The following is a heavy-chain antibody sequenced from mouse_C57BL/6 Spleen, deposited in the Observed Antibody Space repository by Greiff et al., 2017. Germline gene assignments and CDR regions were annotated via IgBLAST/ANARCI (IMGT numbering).Heavy chain of an antibody. CDR2: ISSGGSYT. Sequence: EVQLVESGGDLVKPGGSLKLSCAASGFTFSSYGMSWVRQTPDKRLEWVATISSGGSYTYYPDSVKGRFTISRDNAKNTLYLQMSSLKSEDTAMYYCARGGYYYGSSDLGWYFDVWGTGTTVTVSS. D-gene: IGHD1-1*01. CDR3: ARGGYYYGSSDLGWYFDV. J-gene: IGHJ1*03. V-gene: IGHV5-6*01. CDR1: GFTFSSYG.